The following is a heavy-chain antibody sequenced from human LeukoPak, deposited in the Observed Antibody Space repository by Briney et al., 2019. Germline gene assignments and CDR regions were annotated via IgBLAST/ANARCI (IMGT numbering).Heavy chain of an antibody. V-gene: IGHV4-59*01. Sequence: SETLSLTCTVSGGSISSYYWSWIRQPPGKGLEWIGYIYYSGSTNYNPSLKSRVTISVDTSKNQFSLKLSSVTAADTAVYYCARVTGSSWYVANWFDPWGQGTLVTVSS. J-gene: IGHJ5*02. CDR2: IYYSGST. CDR1: GGSISSYY. D-gene: IGHD6-13*01. CDR3: ARVTGSSWYVANWFDP.